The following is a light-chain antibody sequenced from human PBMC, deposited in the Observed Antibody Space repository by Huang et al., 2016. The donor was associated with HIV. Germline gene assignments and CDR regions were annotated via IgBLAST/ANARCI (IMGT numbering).Light chain of an antibody. V-gene: IGKV1-27*01. Sequence: DIQMTQSPSSLSASVGDRVTITCRTSQGISNSLAWYQQKPGKVPRLLIYAASTLQSGVPARFSGSRSGRDFSLTIGSLQPEDVATYYCQKYESAPLTFGGGTKVEI. CDR3: QKYESAPLT. J-gene: IGKJ4*01. CDR2: AAS. CDR1: QGISNS.